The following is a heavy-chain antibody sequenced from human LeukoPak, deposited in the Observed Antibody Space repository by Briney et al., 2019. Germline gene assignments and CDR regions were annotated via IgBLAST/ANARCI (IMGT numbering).Heavy chain of an antibody. CDR3: ARERVDYVWGSYRDNWFDP. CDR1: GGSIGSSSYY. J-gene: IGHJ5*02. V-gene: IGHV4-39*07. Sequence: SETLSLTCTVSGGSIGSSSYYWGWIRQPPGKGLEWIGSIYYIGSTYYNPSLKSRVTISVDTSKNQFSLKLSSVTAADTTVYYCARERVDYVWGSYRDNWFDPWGQGTLVTVSS. D-gene: IGHD3-16*02. CDR2: IYYIGST.